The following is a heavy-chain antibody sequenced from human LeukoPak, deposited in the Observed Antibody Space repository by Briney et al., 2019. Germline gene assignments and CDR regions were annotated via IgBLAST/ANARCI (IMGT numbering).Heavy chain of an antibody. Sequence: HPGRSLRLSGAASGFTFSSYGMHWVRQAPGKGLEWVAVIWYDGSNKYYADSVKGRFTISRDNSKNTLYLQMNSLRAEDTAVYYCAKIRFLEEGVFDIWGQGTMVTVSS. D-gene: IGHD3-3*01. CDR2: IWYDGSNK. J-gene: IGHJ3*02. CDR1: GFTFSSYG. V-gene: IGHV3-33*06. CDR3: AKIRFLEEGVFDI.